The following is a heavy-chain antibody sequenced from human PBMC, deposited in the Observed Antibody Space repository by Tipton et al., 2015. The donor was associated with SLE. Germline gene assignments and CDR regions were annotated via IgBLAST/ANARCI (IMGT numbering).Heavy chain of an antibody. CDR2: IYYSGST. D-gene: IGHD4-17*01. J-gene: IGHJ2*01. CDR1: GGSVSSGSYY. CDR3: ARSNGDFLAPPCYFDL. V-gene: IGHV4-61*01. Sequence: TLSLTCTVSGGSVSSGSYYWSWIRQPPGKGLEWIGYIYYSGSTNYNPSLKSRVTISVDTSKNQFSLKLSSVTAADTAVYYCARSNGDFLAPPCYFDLWGRGTLVTVSS.